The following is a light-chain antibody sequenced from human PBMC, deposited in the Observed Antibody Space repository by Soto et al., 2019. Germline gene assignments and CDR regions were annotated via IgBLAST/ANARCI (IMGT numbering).Light chain of an antibody. J-gene: IGKJ4*01. CDR3: QPYNNWPLT. CDR2: GAS. Sequence: EIVMTPSPATLSVSPVERATLSCRASQSVSSNLAWYQQKPGQAPRLLIYGASTRATGIPARFSGSRSGAEFTLTINSLQSEDFAVYYCQPYNNWPLTFGGGTKVDIK. V-gene: IGKV3-15*01. CDR1: QSVSSN.